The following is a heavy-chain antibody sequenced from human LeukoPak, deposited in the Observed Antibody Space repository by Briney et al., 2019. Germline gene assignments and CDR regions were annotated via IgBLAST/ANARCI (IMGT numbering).Heavy chain of an antibody. V-gene: IGHV3-66*01. Sequence: GGSLRLSCAASGFTVTNNYMTWVRQAPGKGLEWVSVIYSGGSTFCADSVKGRFTISRDNAKNSLYLQMNSLRAEDTAVYYCAREELVAAFFYWGQGTLVTVSS. CDR3: AREELVAAFFY. CDR2: IYSGGST. J-gene: IGHJ4*02. D-gene: IGHD2-15*01. CDR1: GFTVTNNY.